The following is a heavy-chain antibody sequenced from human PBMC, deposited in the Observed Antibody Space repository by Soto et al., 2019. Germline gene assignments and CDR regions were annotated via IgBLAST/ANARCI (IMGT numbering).Heavy chain of an antibody. CDR1: GYTFTSYY. CDR2: INPSGGST. V-gene: IGHV1-46*01. J-gene: IGHJ4*02. CDR3: ARGIQPGITAAYYFDY. Sequence: QVQLVQSGAEVKKPGASVKVSCKASGYTFTSYYMHWVRQAPGQGLEWMGIINPSGGSTSYAQKCQGRVTMTRDTSTSTVYMELSSLRSEDTAVYYCARGIQPGITAAYYFDYWGQGTLVTVSS. D-gene: IGHD3-16*01.